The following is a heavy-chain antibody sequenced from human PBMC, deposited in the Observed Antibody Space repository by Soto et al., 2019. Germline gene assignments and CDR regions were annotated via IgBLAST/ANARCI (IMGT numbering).Heavy chain of an antibody. J-gene: IGHJ6*02. D-gene: IGHD2-15*01. CDR2: IYHSGST. CDR3: ARGGCSGGSCYSFIYYGMDV. Sequence: QLQLQESGSGLVKPSQTLSLTCAVSGGSISSGGYSWSWIRQPPGKGLEWIGYIYHSGSTYYNPSLQRRVTISVDRSKNQFSLKLSSVTAADTAVYYCARGGCSGGSCYSFIYYGMDVWGQGTTVTVSS. V-gene: IGHV4-30-2*01. CDR1: GGSISSGGYS.